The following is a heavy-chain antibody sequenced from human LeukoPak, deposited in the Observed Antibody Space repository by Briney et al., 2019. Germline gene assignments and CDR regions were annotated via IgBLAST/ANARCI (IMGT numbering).Heavy chain of an antibody. CDR3: ARVACSGGSCHLGYFDL. Sequence: GGSLRLSCSASGTSFRTYAMHWVRQAPGKGLEWVAVIWYDGSNKYYADSVKGRFTISRDNSKNTLYLQMNSLRAEDTAVYYCARVACSGGSCHLGYFDLWGRGTLVTVSS. J-gene: IGHJ2*01. CDR1: GTSFRTYA. CDR2: IWYDGSNK. D-gene: IGHD2-15*01. V-gene: IGHV3-33*08.